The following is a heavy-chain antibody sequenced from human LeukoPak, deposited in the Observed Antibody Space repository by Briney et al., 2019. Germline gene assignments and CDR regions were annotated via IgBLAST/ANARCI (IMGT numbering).Heavy chain of an antibody. Sequence: GGSLRLSCVASGFTFTSYWMHWVRQAPGKGLVWISRIKNDASTNYAHSLKGRFTISRDNAKNTVSLQMNSLRAEDTGVYYCARAPSEIGGYYPEYFRHWGQGTLVTVSS. D-gene: IGHD3-22*01. CDR3: ARAPSEIGGYYPEYFRH. CDR1: GFTFTSYW. J-gene: IGHJ1*01. CDR2: IKNDAST. V-gene: IGHV3-74*01.